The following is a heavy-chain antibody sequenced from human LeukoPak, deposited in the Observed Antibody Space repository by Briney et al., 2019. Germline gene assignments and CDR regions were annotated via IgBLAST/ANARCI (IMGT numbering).Heavy chain of an antibody. J-gene: IGHJ4*02. Sequence: GGSLRLSCAASGFTFSSYAMSWVRQAPGKGLEWVSAISGSGGSTYYADSVKGRFTISRDNSKNTLYPQMNSLRAEDTAVYYRAKDPIYYYDSSGSTGFDYWGQGTLVTVSS. D-gene: IGHD3-22*01. CDR3: AKDPIYYYDSSGSTGFDY. CDR1: GFTFSSYA. CDR2: ISGSGGST. V-gene: IGHV3-23*01.